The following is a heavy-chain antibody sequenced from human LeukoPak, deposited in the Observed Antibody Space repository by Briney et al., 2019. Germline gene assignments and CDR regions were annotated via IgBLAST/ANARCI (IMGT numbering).Heavy chain of an antibody. CDR1: GFTFSSYG. J-gene: IGHJ4*02. D-gene: IGHD4-11*01. CDR3: AKDTVTTLALDY. Sequence: GGSLRLSCAASGFTFSSYGMHWVRQAPGKGLEWVAVISYDGSNKYYADSVKGRFTISRDNSKNTLYLQMNSLRAEDTAVYYCAKDTVTTLALDYWGQGTLVTVSS. CDR2: ISYDGSNK. V-gene: IGHV3-30*18.